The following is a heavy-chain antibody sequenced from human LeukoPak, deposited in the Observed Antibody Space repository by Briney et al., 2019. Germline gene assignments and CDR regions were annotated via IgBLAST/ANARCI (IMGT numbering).Heavy chain of an antibody. V-gene: IGHV4-34*01. D-gene: IGHD5-12*01. CDR3: ARVRVAPPSRYYFDY. J-gene: IGHJ4*02. CDR1: GGYFSGYY. CDR2: IYYSGST. Sequence: PSETLSLTCAVYGGYFSGYYWSWIRQPPGKGLEWIGYIYYSGSTYYNPSLKSRVTISVDRSKNQFSLKLSSVTAADTAVYYCARVRVAPPSRYYFDYWGQGTLVTVSS.